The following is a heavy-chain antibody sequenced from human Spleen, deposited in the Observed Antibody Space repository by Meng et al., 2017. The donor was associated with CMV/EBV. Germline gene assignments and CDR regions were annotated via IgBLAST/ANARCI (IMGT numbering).Heavy chain of an antibody. V-gene: IGHV1-69*11. CDR1: TFSSYA. CDR2: IIPILGTA. J-gene: IGHJ4*02. D-gene: IGHD2-21*01. CDR3: ARALYCGGDCYPPEGFDY. Sequence: TFSSYAISWVRQAPGQGLEWMGRIIPILGTANYAQKFQGRVTITTDESTSTAYMELSSLRSEDTAVYYCARALYCGGDCYPPEGFDYWGQGTLVTVSS.